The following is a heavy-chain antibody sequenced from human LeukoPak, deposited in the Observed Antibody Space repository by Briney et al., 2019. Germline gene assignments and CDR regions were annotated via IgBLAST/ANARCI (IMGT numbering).Heavy chain of an antibody. CDR1: GYTFNNFD. CDR2: MNPNSGNT. V-gene: IGHV1-8*01. J-gene: IGHJ4*02. CDR3: ARILPAGYSYGYGFDY. Sequence: ASVKVSCKASGYTFNNFDINWVRQATGQGLEWMGWMNPNSGNTGYAQKFQGRATMTRNTSISTAYMELSSLRSEDTAVYYCARILPAGYSYGYGFDYWGQGTLVTVSS. D-gene: IGHD5-18*01.